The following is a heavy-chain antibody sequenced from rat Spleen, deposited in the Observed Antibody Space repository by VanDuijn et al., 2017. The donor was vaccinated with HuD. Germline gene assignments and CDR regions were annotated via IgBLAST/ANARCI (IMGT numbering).Heavy chain of an antibody. CDR2: ISSGGST. V-gene: IGHV2-6*01. Sequence: QVQLKESGPGLVQPSQTLSLTCTVSGFSLISYSVSWVRQPPGKGLEWIAAISSGGSTYYNSALKSRLSISRDTSKSQVFLKMNSLQTEDTAMYFCARWGDYWGQGVMVTVSS. CDR1: GFSLISYS. CDR3: ARWGDY. J-gene: IGHJ2*01.